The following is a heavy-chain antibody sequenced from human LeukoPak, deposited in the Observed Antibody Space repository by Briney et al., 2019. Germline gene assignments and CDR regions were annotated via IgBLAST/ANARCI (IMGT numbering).Heavy chain of an antibody. V-gene: IGHV4-34*12. Sequence: SETLSLTCAVYGGSFSNYYWGWIRQPPGKGLEWIGNIFYSGSTYYSPSLRSRVTISLDTSRNQFSLKLNSVTAADTAVYYCAKSNGYGLVDIWGQGTMVTVSS. CDR1: GGSFSNYY. CDR3: AKSNGYGLVDI. CDR2: IFYSGST. J-gene: IGHJ3*02. D-gene: IGHD3-10*01.